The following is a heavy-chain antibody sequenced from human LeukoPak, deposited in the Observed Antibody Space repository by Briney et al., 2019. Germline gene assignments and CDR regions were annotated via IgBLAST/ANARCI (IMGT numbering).Heavy chain of an antibody. V-gene: IGHV4-61*02. Sequence: SETLSLTYTVSGDSISISTYYWSWIRQPAGKGLEWIGRIYTSGSTNYNPSLKSRVTMSVDTSKNQFSLKLSSVTAADTAVYYCARATADSSGSYLALYNWFDPWGQGTLVTVSS. CDR1: GDSISISTYY. CDR3: ARATADSSGSYLALYNWFDP. J-gene: IGHJ5*02. CDR2: IYTSGST. D-gene: IGHD3-22*01.